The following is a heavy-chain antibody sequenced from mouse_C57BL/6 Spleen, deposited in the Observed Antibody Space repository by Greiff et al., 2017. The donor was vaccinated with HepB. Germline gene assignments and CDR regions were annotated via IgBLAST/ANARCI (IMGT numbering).Heavy chain of an antibody. V-gene: IGHV1-76*01. CDR1: GYTFTDYY. J-gene: IGHJ1*03. CDR2: IYPGSGNT. Sequence: SGAELVRPGASVKLSCKASGYTFTDYYINWVKQRPGQGLEWIARIYPGSGNTYYNEKFKGKATLTAEKSSSTAYMQLSSLTSEDSAVYFCASGSSYRYFDVWGTGTTVTVSS. D-gene: IGHD1-1*01. CDR3: ASGSSYRYFDV.